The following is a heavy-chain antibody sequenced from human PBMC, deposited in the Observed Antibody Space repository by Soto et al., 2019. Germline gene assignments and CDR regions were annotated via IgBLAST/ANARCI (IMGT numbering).Heavy chain of an antibody. J-gene: IGHJ4*02. CDR1: GFAFSTSW. CDR2: INQDGSAK. Sequence: GGSLRLSCSASGFAFSTSWMSWVRQAPGKGLEWVAYINQDGSAKNYADSVKGRFTISRDNAKSSLSLQMDGLRAEDTAIYYCARAHRWGQGALVTVSS. V-gene: IGHV3-7*01. CDR3: ARAHR.